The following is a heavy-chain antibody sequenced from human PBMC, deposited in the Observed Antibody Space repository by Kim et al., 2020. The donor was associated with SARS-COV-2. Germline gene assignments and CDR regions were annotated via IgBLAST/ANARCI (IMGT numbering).Heavy chain of an antibody. V-gene: IGHV3-74*01. Sequence: GGSLRLSCAASGFTFSSWWMHWVRQAPGKGPVWVSHIDNDGSTTSYADSVKGRFTISRDNAKSTVYLQMNSLRADDTALYYCVELAQGYWGQGTPVTVSS. J-gene: IGHJ4*02. CDR1: GFTFSSWW. D-gene: IGHD6-13*01. CDR2: IDNDGSTT. CDR3: VELAQGY.